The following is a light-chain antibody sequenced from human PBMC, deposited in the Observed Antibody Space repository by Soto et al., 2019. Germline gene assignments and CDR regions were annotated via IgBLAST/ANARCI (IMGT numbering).Light chain of an antibody. V-gene: IGKV1-39*01. Sequence: DILMTQSPSSLYASVGDRVTITCRASQSISSYLYWYQQKPGKAPKLLIYGASNLENGVPSRFNGHGSGPAFPLNLSILKPDDFATYLCQLSDSTPLPLGGGTKVELK. J-gene: IGKJ4*01. CDR1: QSISSY. CDR2: GAS. CDR3: QLSDSTPLP.